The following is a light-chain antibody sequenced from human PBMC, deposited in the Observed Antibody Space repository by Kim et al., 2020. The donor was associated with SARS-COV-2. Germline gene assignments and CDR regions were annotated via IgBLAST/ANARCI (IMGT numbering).Light chain of an antibody. V-gene: IGLV3-9*01. Sequence: SYELTQPLSVSVALGQTARITCGGNNIGSKNVHWYQQNPGQAPVLVIYRDSNRPSGIPERFSGSNSGNTATLTISRAQAGDEADYYCQVWDSSTAVFGGGTQLTVL. CDR3: QVWDSSTAV. CDR2: RDS. CDR1: NIGSKN. J-gene: IGLJ3*02.